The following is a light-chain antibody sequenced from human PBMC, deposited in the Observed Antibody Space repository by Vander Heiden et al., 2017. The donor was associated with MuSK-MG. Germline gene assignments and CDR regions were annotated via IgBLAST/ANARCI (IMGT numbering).Light chain of an antibody. CDR3: QQDDSSTGT. J-gene: IGKJ1*01. CDR1: QSISSSY. V-gene: IGKV3-20*01. Sequence: EIVLTQSPGTLSLSPGERATLSCRASQSISSSYLAWYQQKPGQAPRLLIYDASNRATGIPDRFSGSGSGTDFTLTITRLEPEDFAVYYCQQDDSSTGTFGQGTKVEIK. CDR2: DAS.